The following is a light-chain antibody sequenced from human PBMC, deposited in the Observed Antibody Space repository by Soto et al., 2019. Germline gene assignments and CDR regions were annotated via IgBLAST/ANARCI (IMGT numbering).Light chain of an antibody. CDR1: QSVSNN. V-gene: IGKV3-15*01. CDR2: GAS. J-gene: IGKJ5*01. Sequence: EVVMTQSPATLSVSPGDRSTLSCRASQSVSNNLAWYQQKPCQPPMLLVYGASTRATGIPASFSGSGSGTEFTLTISSLQFEDFAVYYCQQYHKWPPITFGQGTRLEI. CDR3: QQYHKWPPIT.